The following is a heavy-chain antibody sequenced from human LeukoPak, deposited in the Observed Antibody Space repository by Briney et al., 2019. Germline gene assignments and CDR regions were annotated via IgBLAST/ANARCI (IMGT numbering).Heavy chain of an antibody. CDR3: AVRRYSYGSYYYYYMDV. V-gene: IGHV4-59*12. CDR1: GGSISSYY. D-gene: IGHD5-18*01. Sequence: SETLSLTCTVSGGSISSYYWSWIRQPPGKGLEWIGYIYYSGSTNYNPSLKSRVTISVDTSQNQFFLELSSVTAADTAVYYCAVRRYSYGSYYYYYMDVWGKGTTVTISS. CDR2: IYYSGST. J-gene: IGHJ6*03.